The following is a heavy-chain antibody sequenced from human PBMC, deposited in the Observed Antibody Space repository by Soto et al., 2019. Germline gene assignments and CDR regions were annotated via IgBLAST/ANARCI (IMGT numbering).Heavy chain of an antibody. D-gene: IGHD2-21*01. J-gene: IGHJ4*02. CDR2: IKSKTDGGTT. CDR3: TTDCGGDCYTPFSFDY. V-gene: IGHV3-15*01. Sequence: EVQLVESGGGLVKPGGSLRLSCAASGFTFSNAWMSWVRQAPGKGLEWVGRIKSKTDGGTTDYAAPVKGRFTISRDDSKNTLYLQMNSLKTEDTAVYYCTTDCGGDCYTPFSFDYWGQGTLVTVSS. CDR1: GFTFSNAW.